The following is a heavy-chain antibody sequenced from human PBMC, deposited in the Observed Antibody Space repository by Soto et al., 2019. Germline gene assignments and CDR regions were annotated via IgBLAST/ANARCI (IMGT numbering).Heavy chain of an antibody. J-gene: IGHJ6*02. CDR1: GYTFTSYY. V-gene: IGHV1-46*01. D-gene: IGHD6-13*01. CDR2: INPSGGST. CDR3: ARDLSSSWYYSSYSGMDA. Sequence: ASVKVSCKASGYTFTSYYMHWVRQAPGQGLEWMGIINPSGGSTSYAQKFQGRVTMTRDTSTSTVYMELSSLRSEDTAVYYCARDLSSSWYYSSYSGMDACGQGATLPVSS.